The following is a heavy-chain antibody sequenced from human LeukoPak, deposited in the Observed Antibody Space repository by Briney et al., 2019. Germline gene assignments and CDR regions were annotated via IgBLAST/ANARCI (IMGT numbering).Heavy chain of an antibody. CDR2: INHRRST. D-gene: IGHD2-15*01. CDR3: ARGGPLVAVSATGDWFDP. V-gene: IGHV4-34*01. J-gene: IGHJ5*02. CDR1: GGSFSDYY. Sequence: SETLYLTCAVYGGSFSDYYRTWIRQPPGKGPEWIGEINHRRSTNYNPSLKSRVTISVDTSENQFSLKLTSVTAADTALYYCARGGPLVAVSATGDWFDPWGQGTLVTISS.